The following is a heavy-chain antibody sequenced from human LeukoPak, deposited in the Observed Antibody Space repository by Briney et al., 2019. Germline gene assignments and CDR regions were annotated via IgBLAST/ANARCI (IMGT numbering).Heavy chain of an antibody. CDR2: IYYSGDT. Sequence: SETLSLTCTVSGDSISSGDYHWSWIRQPPGKGLEWFGYIYYSGDTYYNPSLKSRVAMSIDTSKNQFSLKLSSVTAADTAVYYCARYSMIRGLIITSDFDYWGQGTLVTVSS. D-gene: IGHD3-10*01. CDR3: ARYSMIRGLIITSDFDY. J-gene: IGHJ4*02. CDR1: GDSISSGDYH. V-gene: IGHV4-30-4*08.